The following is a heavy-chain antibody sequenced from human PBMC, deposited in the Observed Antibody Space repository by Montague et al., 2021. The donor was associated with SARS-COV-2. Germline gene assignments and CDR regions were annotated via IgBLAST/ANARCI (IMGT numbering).Heavy chain of an antibody. CDR1: GGSISSSNYY. CDR2: ISYRGDP. J-gene: IGHJ4*02. CDR3: AKPLATGNYYY. D-gene: IGHD1-1*01. V-gene: IGHV4-39*01. Sequence: SETLSLTCTVSGGSISSSNYYWGWVRQPPGKGLEWIGSISYRGDPYYNPSLKSRLTISVDTSLNQFSLKPSSVTAADTAVYYCAKPLATGNYYYWGQGTLVTVSS.